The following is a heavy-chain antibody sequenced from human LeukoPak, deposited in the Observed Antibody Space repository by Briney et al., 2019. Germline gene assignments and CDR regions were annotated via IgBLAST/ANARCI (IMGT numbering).Heavy chain of an antibody. CDR2: ISGSGGST. V-gene: IGHV3-23*01. D-gene: IGHD6-13*01. J-gene: IGHJ4*02. Sequence: GGSLRLSCAASGFTFSSYAMSWVRQAPGKGLEWVSAISGSGGSTYYADSVKGRFTISRDNSKNTLYLQMNSLRAEDTAVYYCAKDLDWRSAADIFDYWGQGTLITVSS. CDR1: GFTFSSYA. CDR3: AKDLDWRSAADIFDY.